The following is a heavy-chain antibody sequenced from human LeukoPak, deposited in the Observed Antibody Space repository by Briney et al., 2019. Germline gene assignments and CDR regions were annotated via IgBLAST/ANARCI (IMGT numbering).Heavy chain of an antibody. J-gene: IGHJ4*02. CDR3: ARSQWPRSPFAY. CDR1: GGSISSSSYY. V-gene: IGHV4-39*01. D-gene: IGHD5-12*01. CDR2: IYYSGNT. Sequence: SETLSLTCTVSGGSISSSSYYWGWIRQPPGKGLEWIGSIYYSGNTYNRPSLKRRVTLSIDTSKTQFSLKLSSVTAADTAVYYCARSQWPRSPFAYWGQGTLVTVSS.